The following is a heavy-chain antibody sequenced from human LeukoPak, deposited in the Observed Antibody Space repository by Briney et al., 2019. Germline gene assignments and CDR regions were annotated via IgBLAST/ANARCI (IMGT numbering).Heavy chain of an antibody. CDR1: GGSISSSSYY. J-gene: IGHJ6*03. CDR3: ARVGRYCTNGVCYNMDV. CDR2: IYYSGST. V-gene: IGHV4-39*01. Sequence: SETLSLTCTVSGGSISSSSYYWGWIRQPPGKGLEWIGSIYYSGSTYYNPSLKSRVTMSVDTSKNQFSLKLSSVTAADTAVYYCARVGRYCTNGVCYNMDVWGKGTTVTVSS. D-gene: IGHD2-8*01.